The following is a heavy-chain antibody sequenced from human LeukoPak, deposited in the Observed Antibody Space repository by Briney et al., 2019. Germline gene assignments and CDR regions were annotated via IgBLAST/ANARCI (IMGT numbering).Heavy chain of an antibody. J-gene: IGHJ3*02. CDR2: IYTSGST. CDR3: ARENGDYYRAFDI. V-gene: IGHV4-4*07. CDR1: GGSISSYY. Sequence: SETLSLTCTVPGGSISSYYWSWIRQPAGKGLEWIGRIYTSGSTNYNPSLNSRVTMSVDTSKDQFSLNLTSVTAADTAVFYCARENGDYYRAFDIWGQGTMVTVSS. D-gene: IGHD4-17*01.